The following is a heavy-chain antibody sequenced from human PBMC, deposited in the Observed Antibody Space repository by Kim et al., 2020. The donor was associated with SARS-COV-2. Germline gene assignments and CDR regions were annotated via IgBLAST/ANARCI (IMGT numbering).Heavy chain of an antibody. CDR1: GFTFSNYA. CDR2: INSGGTGT. D-gene: IGHD3-22*01. Sequence: GGSLRLSCAASGFTFSNYAMSWVRQAPGKGLEWVAPINSGGTGTYYVDSMKGRFTISRDNSKNMLYLQMNSLRVEDTAVYYCTRDQIGHPFDYWGQGTLVTVSS. CDR3: TRDQIGHPFDY. J-gene: IGHJ4*02. V-gene: IGHV3-23*03.